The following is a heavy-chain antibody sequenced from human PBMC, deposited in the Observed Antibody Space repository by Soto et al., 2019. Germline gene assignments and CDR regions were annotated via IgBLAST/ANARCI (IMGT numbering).Heavy chain of an antibody. CDR1: GYTFTTYA. V-gene: IGHV1-3*01. J-gene: IGHJ4*02. D-gene: IGHD3-3*01. CDR2: INAANGNT. Sequence: ASVKVSCKASGYTFTTYAMHWVRQAPRQRLEWMGWINAANGNTKTSQNFQGRVTMTRDTSASTVYMELSSLTSEDTAVYYCARDQRRDYDFWSAYSQAFDNWGQGTLVTVSS. CDR3: ARDQRRDYDFWSAYSQAFDN.